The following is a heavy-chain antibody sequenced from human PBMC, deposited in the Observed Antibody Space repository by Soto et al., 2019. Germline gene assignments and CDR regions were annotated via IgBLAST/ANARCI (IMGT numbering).Heavy chain of an antibody. CDR3: ARGQAPFGELPYFDY. J-gene: IGHJ4*02. V-gene: IGHV4-30-2*01. CDR1: GGSISSGGYS. Sequence: ASETLSLTCAVSGGSISSGGYSWSWIRQPPGKGLEWIGYIYHSGSTYYNPSLKSRVTISVDRSKNQFSLKLSSVTAADTAVYYCARGQAPFGELPYFDYWGQGTLVTVSS. CDR2: IYHSGST. D-gene: IGHD3-10*01.